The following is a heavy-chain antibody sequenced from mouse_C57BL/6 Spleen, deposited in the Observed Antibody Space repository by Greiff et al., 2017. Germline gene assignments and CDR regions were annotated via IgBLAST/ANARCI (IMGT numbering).Heavy chain of an antibody. J-gene: IGHJ4*01. CDR3: ARPGTFGYAMDY. D-gene: IGHD4-1*01. Sequence: QVQLQQPGAELVMPGASVKLSCKASGYTFTSYWMHWVKQRPGQGLEWIGEIDPSDSYTNYNQKFKCKSTLTVDKSSSTAYMQLSSLTSEDSAVYYCARPGTFGYAMDYWGQGTSVTVSS. CDR1: GYTFTSYW. CDR2: IDPSDSYT. V-gene: IGHV1-69*01.